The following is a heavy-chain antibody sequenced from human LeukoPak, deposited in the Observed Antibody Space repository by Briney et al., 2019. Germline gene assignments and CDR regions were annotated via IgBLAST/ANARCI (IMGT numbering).Heavy chain of an antibody. CDR2: IWYDGSNK. V-gene: IGHV3-33*01. CDR3: ARDRAGYSSSWDHDAFDI. D-gene: IGHD6-13*01. CDR1: GFIFSSYG. Sequence: PGGSLRLSCAASGFIFSSYGMHWVRQAPGKGLEWVAVIWYDGSNKYYADSVKGRFTISRDNSKKTLYLQMNSLRAEDTAVYYCARDRAGYSSSWDHDAFDIWGQGTMVTVSS. J-gene: IGHJ3*02.